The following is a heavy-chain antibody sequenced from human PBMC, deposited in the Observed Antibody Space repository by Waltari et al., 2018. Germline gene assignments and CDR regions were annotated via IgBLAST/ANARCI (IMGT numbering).Heavy chain of an antibody. CDR2: INPNSGGT. CDR1: GYTFTYRY. V-gene: IGHV1-2*02. J-gene: IGHJ6*03. Sequence: QMQLVQSGPEVKKTGSSVKVSCKASGYTFTYRYLHWVRQAPGQALEWMGWINPNSGGTNYAQKFQGRVTMTRDTSISTAYMELSRLRSDDTAVYYCARESMDVWGKGTTVTVSS. CDR3: ARESMDV.